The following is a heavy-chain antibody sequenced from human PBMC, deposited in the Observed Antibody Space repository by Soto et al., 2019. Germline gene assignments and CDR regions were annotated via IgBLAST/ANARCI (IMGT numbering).Heavy chain of an antibody. CDR2: ISYDGSNK. CDR1: GFTFSSYA. J-gene: IGHJ6*02. CDR3: ARERSWDYGERDGMYV. V-gene: IGHV3-30-3*01. Sequence: QVQLVESGGGVVQPGRSLRLSCAASGFTFSSYAMHWVRQAPGKGLEWVAVISYDGSNKYYADSVKGRFTISRDNSKNTLYLQMNSLRAEDTAVYYCARERSWDYGERDGMYVWGQGTTVTVSS. D-gene: IGHD4-17*01.